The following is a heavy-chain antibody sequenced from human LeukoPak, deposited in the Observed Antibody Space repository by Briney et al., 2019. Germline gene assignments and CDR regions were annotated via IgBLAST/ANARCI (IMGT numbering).Heavy chain of an antibody. D-gene: IGHD6-19*01. J-gene: IGHJ6*03. CDR3: ARVRWLYYYYMDV. V-gene: IGHV4-39*07. CDR1: GGSISSSSYY. Sequence: PSETLSLTCTVSGGSISSSSYYWGWIRQPPGKGLEWIGSIYYSGNTYYNPSLKSRVTISVDTSKNQFSLKVSSVTAADTAEYYCARVRWLYYYYMDVWGKGTTVTVSS. CDR2: IYYSGNT.